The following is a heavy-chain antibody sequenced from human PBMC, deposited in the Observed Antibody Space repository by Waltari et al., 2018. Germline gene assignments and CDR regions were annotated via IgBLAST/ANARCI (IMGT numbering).Heavy chain of an antibody. V-gene: IGHV7-4-1*02. D-gene: IGHD2-15*01. CDR1: GYTFTSYA. CDR2: IKTNTGNS. CDR3: ARGGIVVVVADIGWFDP. J-gene: IGHJ5*02. Sequence: QVQLVQSGAEVKKPGSSVKVSCKASGYTFTSYAMNWVRQAPGQGLEWMGWIKTNTGNSTYAQGFTGRFVCSLDTAVSTAYLQISSLKAEDTAVYYCARGGIVVVVADIGWFDPWGQGTLVTVSS.